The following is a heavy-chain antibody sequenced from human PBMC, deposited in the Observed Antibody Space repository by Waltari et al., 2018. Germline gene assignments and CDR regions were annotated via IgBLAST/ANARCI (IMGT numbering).Heavy chain of an antibody. CDR3: ARGPGYYGSGSYYY. Sequence: QVQLQQWGAGLLKPSETLSLTCAVYGGSFSGYYWSWIRQPPGKGLEWIGEIKHSGSTNYNPSLKSRVTISVDTSKNQFSLKLSSVTAADTAVYYCARGPGYYGSGSYYYWGQGTLVTVSS. J-gene: IGHJ4*02. V-gene: IGHV4-34*01. D-gene: IGHD3-10*01. CDR2: IKHSGST. CDR1: GGSFSGYY.